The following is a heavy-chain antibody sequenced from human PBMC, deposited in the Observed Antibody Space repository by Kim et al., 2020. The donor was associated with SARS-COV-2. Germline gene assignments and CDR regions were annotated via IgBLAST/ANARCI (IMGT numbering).Heavy chain of an antibody. CDR1: GFTFRTYG. J-gene: IGHJ4*02. CDR3: AKARSIAAYAGSDY. CDR2: ISYDGINK. D-gene: IGHD6-6*01. V-gene: IGHV3-30*02. Sequence: GGSLRLFCAASGFTFRTYGMHWVRQAPGKGLEWVTFISYDGINKYYGDSVKGRFTISRDNSKDTLSLQMNSLRAEDTGVYYCAKARSIAAYAGSDYWGQG.